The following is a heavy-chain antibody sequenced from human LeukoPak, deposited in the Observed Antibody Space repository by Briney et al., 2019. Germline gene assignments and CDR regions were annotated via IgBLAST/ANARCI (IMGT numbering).Heavy chain of an antibody. D-gene: IGHD6-19*01. J-gene: IGHJ4*02. Sequence: DTLSLTCTVSGGSISGSSYYWGWIRQPPGKGLEWIGSIYYSGSTYYNPSLKSRVTISVDTSKNQFSLKLSSVTAADTAVYYCARLGWLAELDYWGQGTLVTVSS. CDR3: ARLGWLAELDY. CDR1: GGSISGSSYY. V-gene: IGHV4-39*01. CDR2: IYYSGST.